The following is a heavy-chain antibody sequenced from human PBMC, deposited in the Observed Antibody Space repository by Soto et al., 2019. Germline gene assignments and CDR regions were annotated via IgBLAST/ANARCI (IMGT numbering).Heavy chain of an antibody. CDR3: ARVFSLLKPVAGNY. Sequence: GGSMRLSCAASGFTFSSYAMDWVRQDTGKGLEWVAVISYDGSNKYYADSVKGRFTISRDNSKNTLNLQMTSLRAEDTAVYYGARVFSLLKPVAGNYWGHGAQVPVSS. CDR2: ISYDGSNK. V-gene: IGHV3-30-3*01. CDR1: GFTFSSYA. J-gene: IGHJ4*01. D-gene: IGHD6-19*01.